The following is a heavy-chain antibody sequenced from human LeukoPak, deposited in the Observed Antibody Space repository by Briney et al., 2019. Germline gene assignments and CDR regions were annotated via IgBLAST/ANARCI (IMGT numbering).Heavy chain of an antibody. CDR1: GFTFSSYG. CDR2: IWYDGSNK. V-gene: IGHV3-33*01. Sequence: GGSLRLSCAASGFTFSSYGMHWVRQAPGKGLEWVAVIWYDGSNKYYADSVKGRSTISRDNSKNTLYLQMNSLRAEDTAVYYCARGWGATGYYYYGMDVWGQGTTVTVSS. J-gene: IGHJ6*02. D-gene: IGHD1-26*01. CDR3: ARGWGATGYYYYGMDV.